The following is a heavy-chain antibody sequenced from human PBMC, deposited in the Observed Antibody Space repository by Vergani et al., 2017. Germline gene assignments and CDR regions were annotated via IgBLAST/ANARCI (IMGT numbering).Heavy chain of an antibody. CDR3: AKASRWLQFNYYYYMDV. CDR1: GFTFSSYA. Sequence: EVQLLESGGGLVQPGGSLRLSCAASGFTFSSYAMSWVRQAPGKGLEWVSAISGSGGSTYYADSVKGRFTISRDNSKNTLYLQMNSLRAEDTALYYCAKASRWLQFNYYYYMDVWGKGTTVTVSS. J-gene: IGHJ6*03. CDR2: ISGSGGST. D-gene: IGHD5-24*01. V-gene: IGHV3-23*01.